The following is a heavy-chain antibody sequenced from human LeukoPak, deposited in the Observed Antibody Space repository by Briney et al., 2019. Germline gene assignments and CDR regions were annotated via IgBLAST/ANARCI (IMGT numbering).Heavy chain of an antibody. CDR3: AKGWNRDCSSTSCYAIPLLD. CDR2: ISYDGSNK. J-gene: IGHJ4*02. Sequence: GGSLRLSCAASGFTFSSYGMHWVRQAPGKGLEWVAVISYDGSNKYYADSVKGRFTISRDNSKNTLYLQMNSLRAEDTAVYYCAKGWNRDCSSTSCYAIPLLDWGQGTLVTVSS. V-gene: IGHV3-30*18. D-gene: IGHD2-2*01. CDR1: GFTFSSYG.